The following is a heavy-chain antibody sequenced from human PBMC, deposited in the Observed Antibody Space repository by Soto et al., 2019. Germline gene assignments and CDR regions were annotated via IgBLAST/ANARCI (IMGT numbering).Heavy chain of an antibody. J-gene: IGHJ6*02. CDR1: GGTFSSYA. Sequence: QVQLVQSGAEVKKPGSSVKVSCKASGGTFSSYAISWVRQAPGQGLEWMGGTIPIFGTANYAQKFQGRVTITADESTSTAYMELSSLRSEDTAVYYCARAYSSPLPYLYCYYGMDVWGQGTTVTVSS. CDR2: TIPIFGTA. CDR3: ARAYSSPLPYLYCYYGMDV. V-gene: IGHV1-69*01. D-gene: IGHD6-13*01.